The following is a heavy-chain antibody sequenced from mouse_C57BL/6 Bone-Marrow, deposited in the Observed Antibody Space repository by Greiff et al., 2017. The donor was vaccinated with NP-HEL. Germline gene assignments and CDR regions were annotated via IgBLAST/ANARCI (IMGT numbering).Heavy chain of an antibody. CDR1: GFNIKNTY. CDR3: ARTKDYYGSSPYYFDY. J-gene: IGHJ2*01. Sequence: EVKLVESVAELVRPGASVKLSCTASGFNIKNTYMHWVKQRPEQGLEWIGRIDPANGNTKYAPKFQGKATITADTSSNTAYLQLSSLTSEDTAIYYCARTKDYYGSSPYYFDYWGQGTTLTVSS. V-gene: IGHV14-3*01. CDR2: IDPANGNT. D-gene: IGHD1-1*01.